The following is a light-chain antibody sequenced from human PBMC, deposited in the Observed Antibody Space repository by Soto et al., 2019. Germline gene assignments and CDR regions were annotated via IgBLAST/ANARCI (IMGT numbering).Light chain of an antibody. J-gene: IGKJ1*01. CDR3: QRNGSSPVT. CDR2: GAS. Sequence: ILLTQSPGTLSLSPGERATLSCRVSQSVSSSYLAWYQQNRGEAPRLLIYGASSGATGIPDRCSGSGWGTFFTITISILEDEDVAVYCCQRNGSSPVTFGQGTKVDIK. CDR1: QSVSSSY. V-gene: IGKV3-20*01.